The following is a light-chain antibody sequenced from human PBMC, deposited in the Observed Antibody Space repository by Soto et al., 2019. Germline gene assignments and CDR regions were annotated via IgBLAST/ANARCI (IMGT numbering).Light chain of an antibody. CDR2: GAS. CDR3: QQYGSSPRT. Sequence: EIVLTQSPGTLSLSPGERATLSCRASQSVSSNYLAWYQQKPGQAPRLLIYGASNRDTGIPDKFSGGGSGTDFTLTINRLEPEDFAVYYCQQYGSSPRTFGQGTKVECK. CDR1: QSVSSNY. V-gene: IGKV3-20*01. J-gene: IGKJ1*01.